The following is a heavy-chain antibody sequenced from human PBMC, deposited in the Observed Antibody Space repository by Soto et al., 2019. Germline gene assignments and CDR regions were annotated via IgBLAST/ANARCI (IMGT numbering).Heavy chain of an antibody. D-gene: IGHD3-22*01. V-gene: IGHV3-23*01. CDR3: AKKPSGYYDSSGLVWNWFDP. CDR1: GFTFSSYA. Sequence: PGGSLRLSCAASGFTFSSYAMSWVRQAPGKGLEWVSAISGSGGSTYYADSVKGRFTISRDNSKNTLYLQMNSLRAEDTAVYYCAKKPSGYYDSSGLVWNWFDPWGQGTLVTVSS. J-gene: IGHJ5*02. CDR2: ISGSGGST.